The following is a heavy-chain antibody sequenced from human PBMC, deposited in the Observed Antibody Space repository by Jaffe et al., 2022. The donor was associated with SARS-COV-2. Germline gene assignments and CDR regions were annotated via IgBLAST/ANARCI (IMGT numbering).Heavy chain of an antibody. J-gene: IGHJ4*02. V-gene: IGHV4-4*02. CDR2: VHHSESA. CDR1: GDSINNHNW. Sequence: QVQLQESGPGLVKPSGTLSLTCAVSGDSINNHNWWSWVRQPPGKGLEWIGQVHHSESASYNPSLKSRVAMSVDKSRNQFSLMLNSVTAADTAVYYCARELFLGCGCYGYWGQGTLVTVSS. D-gene: IGHD2-21*01. CDR3: ARELFLGCGCYGY.